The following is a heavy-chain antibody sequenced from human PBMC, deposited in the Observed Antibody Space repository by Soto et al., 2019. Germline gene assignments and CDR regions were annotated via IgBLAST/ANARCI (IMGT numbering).Heavy chain of an antibody. Sequence: PSETLSLTCTVSGGSISSGGYYWSWIRQHPGKGLEGIGYIYYSGSTYYNPALKRRVTISVDTSKNQFSLKLSSVTAADTAVYYCARTGAVAGRSDAFDIWGKGTMVTVSS. CDR2: IYYSGST. V-gene: IGHV4-31*03. J-gene: IGHJ3*02. CDR1: GGSISSGGYY. CDR3: ARTGAVAGRSDAFDI. D-gene: IGHD6-19*01.